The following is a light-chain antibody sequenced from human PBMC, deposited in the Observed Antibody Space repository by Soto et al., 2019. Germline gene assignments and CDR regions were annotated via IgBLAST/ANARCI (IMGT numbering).Light chain of an antibody. J-gene: IGLJ2*01. CDR3: TSYATTTTVL. CDR1: SSDVGRYNY. V-gene: IGLV2-14*01. CDR2: GVN. Sequence: QSALTQPASVSGSPGQSITISCTGTSSDVGRYNYVSWYQHYPGKAPKLIIFGVNNRPSGVSDRFSASKSGNTASLTISGLQAEDEADYYCTSYATTTTVLFGGGTKLTVL.